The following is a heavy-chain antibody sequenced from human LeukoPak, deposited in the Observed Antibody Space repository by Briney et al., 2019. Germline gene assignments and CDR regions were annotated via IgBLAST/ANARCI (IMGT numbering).Heavy chain of an antibody. Sequence: PGGSLTLSCAASGFTFSNAWMSWVRQAPGKGLEWVGRIKSKTDGGTTDYAAPVKGRFTISRDDSKNTLYLQMNSLKTEDTAVYYCTTGYLGSGIYSGPRTEDYWGPGTLVTVSS. D-gene: IGHD1-26*01. CDR1: GFTFSNAW. V-gene: IGHV3-15*01. J-gene: IGHJ4*02. CDR2: IKSKTDGGTT. CDR3: TTGYLGSGIYSGPRTEDY.